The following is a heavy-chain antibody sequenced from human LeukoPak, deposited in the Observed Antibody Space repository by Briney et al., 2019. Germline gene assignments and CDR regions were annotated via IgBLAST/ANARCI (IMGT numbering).Heavy chain of an antibody. D-gene: IGHD5-12*01. V-gene: IGHV1-69*13. CDR3: ARSKSGVYSGYEGYFDY. CDR2: IIPIFGTA. Sequence: SVTVSCKASGGTFSSYAISWVRQAPGQGLEWMGGIIPIFGTANYAQKFQGRVTITADESTSTAYMELSSLRSEDTAVYYCARSKSGVYSGYEGYFDYWGQGTLVTVSS. CDR1: GGTFSSYA. J-gene: IGHJ4*02.